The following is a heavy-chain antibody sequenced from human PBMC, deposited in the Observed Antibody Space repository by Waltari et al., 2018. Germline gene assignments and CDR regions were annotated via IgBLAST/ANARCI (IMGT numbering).Heavy chain of an antibody. J-gene: IGHJ5*02. D-gene: IGHD3-10*01. Sequence: QVQLQESGPGLVKPSETLSLTCTVSGGSISSYYWSWIRQPPGKGLEWIGYIYYSGSTNYNPSLKSRVTISVDTSKNQCSLKLSSVTAADTAVYYCARMIYYYGSGSYRWFDPWGQGTLVTVSS. CDR1: GGSISSYY. CDR2: IYYSGST. V-gene: IGHV4-59*01. CDR3: ARMIYYYGSGSYRWFDP.